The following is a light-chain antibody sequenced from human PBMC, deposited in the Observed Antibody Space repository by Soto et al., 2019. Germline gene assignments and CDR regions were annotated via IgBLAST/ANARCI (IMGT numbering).Light chain of an antibody. J-gene: IGKJ5*01. V-gene: IGKV3-15*01. Sequence: EIVMTQSPATLSMSPGERATLSCSASQSVRSNLAWYQQKPGQAPRLLFYGASTRATGLPARFSGTGSGTEFTLTINSLQAEDSAVYYCQQYYNWPRTFGQGTRLEIK. CDR3: QQYYNWPRT. CDR1: QSVRSN. CDR2: GAS.